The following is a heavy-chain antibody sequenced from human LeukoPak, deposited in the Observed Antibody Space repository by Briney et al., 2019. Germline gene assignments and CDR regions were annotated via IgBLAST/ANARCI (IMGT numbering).Heavy chain of an antibody. J-gene: IGHJ4*02. D-gene: IGHD3-10*01. V-gene: IGHV3-30-3*01. CDR1: GFTFRNYV. Sequence: PGRSLRLSCAASGFTFRNYVIHWVRQAPGKGLEWVAVTSSDLNVKLYADSVKGRFTISRDNSRSTLYLQMNSLRPEDTAIYYCAREGYYGSGSPPSLHFDYWGQGTLVTVSS. CDR2: TSSDLNVK. CDR3: AREGYYGSGSPPSLHFDY.